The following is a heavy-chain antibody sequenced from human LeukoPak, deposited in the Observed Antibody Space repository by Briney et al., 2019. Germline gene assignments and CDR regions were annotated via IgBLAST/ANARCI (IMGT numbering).Heavy chain of an antibody. V-gene: IGHV1-18*01. CDR3: ARDEVTYYYYYGMDV. CDR1: GYTFTSYG. CDR2: ISAYNGNT. Sequence: GASVKVSCKASGYTFTSYGISWVRPAPGQGLEWMGWISAYNGNTNYAQKLQGRVTMTTDTSTSTAYMELRSLRSDDTAVYYCARDEVTYYYYYGMDVWGQGTTVTVSS. D-gene: IGHD3-10*01. J-gene: IGHJ6*02.